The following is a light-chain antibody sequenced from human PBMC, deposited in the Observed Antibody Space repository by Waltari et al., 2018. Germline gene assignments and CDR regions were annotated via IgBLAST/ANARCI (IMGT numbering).Light chain of an antibody. CDR3: CSYAGNYIMI. Sequence: QSVLTQPRSVSGSRGQSVTISCTGNKSDVGAYDSVSWSQHHPGKAPKLMIYDVRRRPSGVPPRFSGSKSGKSASLTISGLQTEDEADYYCCSYAGNYIMIFGGGTKVTVL. CDR2: DVR. CDR1: KSDVGAYDS. J-gene: IGLJ2*01. V-gene: IGLV2-11*01.